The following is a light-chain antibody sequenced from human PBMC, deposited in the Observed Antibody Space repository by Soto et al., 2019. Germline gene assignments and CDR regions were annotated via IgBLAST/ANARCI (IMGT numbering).Light chain of an antibody. J-gene: IGLJ2*01. CDR2: STT. CDR3: LLFYGDGVV. V-gene: IGLV7-43*01. Sequence: QAVVTQEPSLTVSPGGTVTLTCASSTGAVTSGYYPNWFQQKPGQPPRALIYSTTYKHSWTPARFSGSLLGGKAALTLSGVQPEDEADYYGLLFYGDGVVFGGGTQLTVL. CDR1: TGAVTSGYY.